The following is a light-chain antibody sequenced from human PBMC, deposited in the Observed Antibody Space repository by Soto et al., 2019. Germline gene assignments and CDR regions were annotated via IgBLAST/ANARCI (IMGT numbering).Light chain of an antibody. Sequence: ALTQPASVSGSPGQSITISCTGTSSDVGGYNYVSWYQQHPGKAPKLMIYDVSNRPSGVSNRFSCSKSGNTASLTISGLQAEDEDDYYCSSYTSSSTLVFGGGTKLTVL. J-gene: IGLJ2*01. CDR2: DVS. CDR1: SSDVGGYNY. V-gene: IGLV2-14*01. CDR3: SSYTSSSTLV.